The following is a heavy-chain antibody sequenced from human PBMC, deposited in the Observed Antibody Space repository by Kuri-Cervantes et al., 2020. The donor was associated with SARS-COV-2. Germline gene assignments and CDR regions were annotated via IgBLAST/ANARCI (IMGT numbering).Heavy chain of an antibody. CDR1: GLTFSSRS. CDR2: IDASGKSR. D-gene: IGHD1-14*01. CDR3: STTWDH. V-gene: IGHV3-48*02. Sequence: GGSLRLACAVSGLTFSSRSMNWVRQAPGMGLEWVSHIDASGKSRYYIDSVQGRFTISRDNARNSLYLQMNSLTEEDTAVYYCSTTWDHWGQGTLVTVSS. J-gene: IGHJ4*02.